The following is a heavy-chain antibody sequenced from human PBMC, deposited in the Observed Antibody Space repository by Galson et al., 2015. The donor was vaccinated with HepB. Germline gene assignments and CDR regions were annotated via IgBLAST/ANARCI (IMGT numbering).Heavy chain of an antibody. CDR3: ARDLGGGYCSSTSCYTPTYFDY. Sequence: SVKVSCKASGGTFSSYAISWVRQAPGQGLEWMGGIIPIFGTANYAQKFQGRVTITADESTSTAYMELSSLRSEDTAVYYCARDLGGGYCSSTSCYTPTYFDYWGQGTLVTVSS. J-gene: IGHJ4*02. D-gene: IGHD2-2*02. CDR1: GGTFSSYA. CDR2: IIPIFGTA. V-gene: IGHV1-69*13.